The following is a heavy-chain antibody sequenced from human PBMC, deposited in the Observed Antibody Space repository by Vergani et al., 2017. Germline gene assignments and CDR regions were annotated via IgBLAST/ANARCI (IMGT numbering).Heavy chain of an antibody. CDR1: GFTFSSYG. V-gene: IGHV3-30*18. J-gene: IGHJ4*02. CDR3: AKDQAGQKYYDYVWGSYRFALTSPSDY. CDR2: ISYDGSNK. D-gene: IGHD3-16*02. Sequence: QVQLVESGGGVVQPGRSLRLSCAASGFTFSSYGMHWVRQAPGKGLEWVAVISYDGSNKYYADSVKGRFTISRDNSKNTLYLQMNSLRAEDTAVYYCAKDQAGQKYYDYVWGSYRFALTSPSDYWGQGTLVTVSS.